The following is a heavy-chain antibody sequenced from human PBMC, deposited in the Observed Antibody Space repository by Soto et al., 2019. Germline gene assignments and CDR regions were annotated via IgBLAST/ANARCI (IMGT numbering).Heavy chain of an antibody. J-gene: IGHJ6*02. CDR1: GYTFTGYY. D-gene: IGHD4-17*01. CDR2: INPNSGGT. CDR3: ARDYGDYGWYYGMAV. V-gene: IGHV1-2*02. Sequence: ASVKVSCKASGYTFTGYYMHWVRQAPGQGLEWMGWINPNSGGTNYAQKFQGRVTMTRDTSISTAYMELSRLRSDDTDVYYCARDYGDYGWYYGMAVWGQGTTVTVSS.